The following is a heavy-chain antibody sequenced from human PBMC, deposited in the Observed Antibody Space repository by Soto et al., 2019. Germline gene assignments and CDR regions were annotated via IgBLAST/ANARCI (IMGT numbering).Heavy chain of an antibody. V-gene: IGHV1-46*04. CDR1: GYTFAHYY. J-gene: IGHJ4*02. Sequence: QVQLVQSGAEVKGPGTSVTLSCQTSGYTFAHYYIHWVRQAPGQGLEYIGIIDPRNGTSGTSTSPQSVEGRLSITSDASTSTVYMELSNLRSDDTATYYCARLSRITFIVDWGQGTLVTVSS. CDR3: ARLSRITFIVD. D-gene: IGHD3-16*02. CDR2: IDPRNGTSGTS.